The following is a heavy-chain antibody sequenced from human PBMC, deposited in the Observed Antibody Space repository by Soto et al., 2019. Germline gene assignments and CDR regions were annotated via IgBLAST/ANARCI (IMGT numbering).Heavy chain of an antibody. CDR2: IYYSGST. J-gene: IGHJ4*02. CDR1: GGSISSYY. Sequence: SETLSLTCTVSGGSISSYYWSWIRQPPGRGLEWIGYIYYSGSTNYNPSLKSRVTISVDTSKNQFSLKLSSVTAADTAVYYCARVAPYQRAAIDYWGQRTLVTVSS. D-gene: IGHD6-13*01. CDR3: ARVAPYQRAAIDY. V-gene: IGHV4-59*01.